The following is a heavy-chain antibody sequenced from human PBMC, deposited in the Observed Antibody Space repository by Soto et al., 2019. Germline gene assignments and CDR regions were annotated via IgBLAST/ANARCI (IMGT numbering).Heavy chain of an antibody. CDR3: ARDHGAVASDDY. CDR2: ISSSSSYI. CDR1: GFTFSSYS. D-gene: IGHD6-19*01. Sequence: GGSLRLSCAASGFTFSSYSMNCVRQAPGKGLEWVSSISSSSSYIYYADSVKGRFTISRDNAKNSLYLQMNSLRAEDTAVYYCARDHGAVASDDYWGQGTLVTVSS. J-gene: IGHJ4*02. V-gene: IGHV3-21*01.